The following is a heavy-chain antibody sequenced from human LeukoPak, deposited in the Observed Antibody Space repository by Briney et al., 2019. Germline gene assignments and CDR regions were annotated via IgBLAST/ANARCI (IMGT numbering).Heavy chain of an antibody. CDR3: ARDIQLWYKDYYYYYGMDV. CDR2: INPNSGGT. V-gene: IGHV1-2*02. Sequence: ASVKVSCKASGYTFTGYYMHWVRQAPGQGLEWMGWINPNSGGTNYAQKFQGRVTMTRDTSISTAYMELSRLRSDDMAVYYCARDIQLWYKDYYYYYGMDVWGQGTTVTVSS. CDR1: GYTFTGYY. D-gene: IGHD5-18*01. J-gene: IGHJ6*02.